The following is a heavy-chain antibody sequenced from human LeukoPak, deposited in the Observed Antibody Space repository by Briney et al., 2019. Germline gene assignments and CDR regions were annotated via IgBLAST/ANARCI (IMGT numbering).Heavy chain of an antibody. V-gene: IGHV4-38-2*01. CDR3: AVVVPATIGFDAFDI. D-gene: IGHD2-2*02. Sequence: KPSETLSLTCAISGYSISSGYYWGWIRQPPGKGLEWIGSIYHSGSTYYNPSLKSRVTISVDTSKNQFSLKLSSVTAADTAVYYCAVVVPATIGFDAFDIWGQGTMVTVSS. CDR1: GYSISSGYY. CDR2: IYHSGST. J-gene: IGHJ3*02.